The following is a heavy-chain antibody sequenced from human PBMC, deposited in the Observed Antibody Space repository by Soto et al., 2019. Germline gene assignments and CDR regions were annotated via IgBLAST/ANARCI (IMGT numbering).Heavy chain of an antibody. CDR2: IYYSGST. CDR1: GGSISSYY. J-gene: IGHJ3*02. V-gene: IGHV4-59*01. Sequence: SETLSLTCTVSGGSISSYYWSWIRQPPGKGLEWIGYIYYSGSTNYNPSLKSRVTISVDTSKNQFSLKLSSVTAADTAVYYCAREPYTISYAFDIWGHGTMVTVSS. D-gene: IGHD3-9*01. CDR3: AREPYTISYAFDI.